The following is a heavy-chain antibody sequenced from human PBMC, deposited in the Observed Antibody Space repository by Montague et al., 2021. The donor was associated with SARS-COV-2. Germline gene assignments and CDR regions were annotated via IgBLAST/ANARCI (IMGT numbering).Heavy chain of an antibody. CDR2: INHSGST. D-gene: IGHD3-10*01. CDR1: GGSFSGYY. J-gene: IGHJ6*02. Sequence: SETLSLTCAVYGGSFSGYYWSWIRQPPGKGLEWIGEINHSGSTNYNPSLKSQVTISVDTSKNQISLKLGSVTAADTAVYYCAREGSGRGHYYYGMDVWGQGTTVTVSS. CDR3: AREGSGRGHYYYGMDV. V-gene: IGHV4-34*01.